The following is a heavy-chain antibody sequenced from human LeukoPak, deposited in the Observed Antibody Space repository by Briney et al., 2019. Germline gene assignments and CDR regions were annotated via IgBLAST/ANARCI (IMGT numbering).Heavy chain of an antibody. CDR3: AREPSYSGSYYGAVEPRVILDY. V-gene: IGHV3-11*04. J-gene: IGHJ4*02. CDR2: ISSSGSTI. CDR1: GFTFSDYY. Sequence: GGSLRLSCAASGFTFSDYYMSWIRQAPGKGLEWVSYISSSGSTIYYADSVKGRFTISRDNAKNSLYLQMNSLRAEDTAVYYCAREPSYSGSYYGAVEPRVILDYWGQGTLVTVSS. D-gene: IGHD1-26*01.